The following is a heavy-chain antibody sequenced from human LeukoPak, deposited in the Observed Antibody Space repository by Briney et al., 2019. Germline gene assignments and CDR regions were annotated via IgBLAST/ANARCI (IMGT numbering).Heavy chain of an antibody. V-gene: IGHV4-34*01. CDR3: ARRRGYSGYDSALDY. D-gene: IGHD5-12*01. Sequence: SETLSLTCAVYGGSFSGYYWSWIRQPPGKGLEWIGEINHSGSTNYNPSLKSRVTISVDTSKNQFSLKLSSVTAADTAVYYCARRRGYSGYDSALDYWGQGTLVTVSS. CDR1: GGSFSGYY. J-gene: IGHJ4*02. CDR2: INHSGST.